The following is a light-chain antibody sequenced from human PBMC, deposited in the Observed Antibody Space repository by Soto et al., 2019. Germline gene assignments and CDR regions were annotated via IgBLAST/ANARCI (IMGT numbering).Light chain of an antibody. CDR3: QHYNNWPPWT. CDR2: GAS. Sequence: EIVMTQSPATLSVSPGERATLSCRASQSVSSNLAWNQQKPGQAPRLLIYGASTRATGIPARFSGSGSGTEFTLTISSLQSEDFAIYYCQHYNNWPPWTFGQGTKVEIK. V-gene: IGKV3-15*01. J-gene: IGKJ1*01. CDR1: QSVSSN.